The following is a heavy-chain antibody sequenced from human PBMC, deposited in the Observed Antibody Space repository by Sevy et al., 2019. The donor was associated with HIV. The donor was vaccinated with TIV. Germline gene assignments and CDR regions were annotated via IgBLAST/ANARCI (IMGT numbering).Heavy chain of an antibody. D-gene: IGHD3-16*01. J-gene: IGHJ4*02. CDR3: ARDRDYDYIWGTFPYRDY. Sequence: ASVKVSCKASGYTFTSYGISWVRQAPGQGLEWMGWISAYKGNTNYAQKFQGRVTLTTDTSTFTAYMELRSLRYDDTAVYYCARDRDYDYIWGTFPYRDYWGQGTLVTVSS. CDR1: GYTFTSYG. CDR2: ISAYKGNT. V-gene: IGHV1-18*01.